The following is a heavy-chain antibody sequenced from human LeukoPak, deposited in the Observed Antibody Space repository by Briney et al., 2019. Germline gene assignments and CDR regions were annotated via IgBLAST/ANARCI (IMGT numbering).Heavy chain of an antibody. Sequence: GGSLRLSCAASGFTFSSYGMHWVRQAPGKGLEWVAVISYDGSNEYYADSVKGRFTISRDNSKNTLYLQMNSLRAEDTAVYYCASSRDYAHDYWGQGTLVTVSS. J-gene: IGHJ4*02. D-gene: IGHD4-17*01. V-gene: IGHV3-30*03. CDR1: GFTFSSYG. CDR2: ISYDGSNE. CDR3: ASSRDYAHDY.